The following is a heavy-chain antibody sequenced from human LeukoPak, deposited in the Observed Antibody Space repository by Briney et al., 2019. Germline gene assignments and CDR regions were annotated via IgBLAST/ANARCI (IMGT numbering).Heavy chain of an antibody. Sequence: SETLSLTCAVYGGSISGYYWSWIRQPPGKGLEWIGEINHSGSTNYNPSLKSRVTISVDTSKNQFSLKLSSVTAADTAVYYCARVPPTVTTRRYYYYGMDVWGQGTTVTVSS. CDR1: GGSISGYY. CDR2: INHSGST. D-gene: IGHD4-17*01. J-gene: IGHJ6*02. V-gene: IGHV4-34*01. CDR3: ARVPPTVTTRRYYYYGMDV.